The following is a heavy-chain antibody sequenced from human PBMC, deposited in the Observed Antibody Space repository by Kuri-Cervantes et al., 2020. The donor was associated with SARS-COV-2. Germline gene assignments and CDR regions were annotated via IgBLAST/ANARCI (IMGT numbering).Heavy chain of an antibody. CDR3: ARTQAQYYYYYGMDV. CDR1: GGSISSGGYS. Sequence: TLSLTCAVSGGSISSGGYSWSWIRQPPGKGLEWLALIYWDDDKRYSPSLKTRLTISKDTSKNQVVLTMTNMDPVDTATYYCARTQAQYYYYYGMDVWGQGTTVTVSS. J-gene: IGHJ6*02. V-gene: IGHV2-70*01. CDR2: IYWDDDK.